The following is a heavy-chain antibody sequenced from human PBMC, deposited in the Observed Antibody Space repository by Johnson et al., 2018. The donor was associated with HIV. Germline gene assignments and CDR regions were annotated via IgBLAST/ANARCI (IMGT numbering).Heavy chain of an antibody. D-gene: IGHD2-8*01. Sequence: QVQLVESGGGVVQPGGSLRLSCAASGFTFSSYGMHWVRQAPGKGLEWVAFIRYDGSNKYYAESVKGRFTITRDNSKNTLYLQMNSLKTEDTAVYFCTTDRMGFWGQGTMVTVSS. V-gene: IGHV3-30*02. CDR1: GFTFSSYG. J-gene: IGHJ3*01. CDR2: IRYDGSNK. CDR3: TTDRMGF.